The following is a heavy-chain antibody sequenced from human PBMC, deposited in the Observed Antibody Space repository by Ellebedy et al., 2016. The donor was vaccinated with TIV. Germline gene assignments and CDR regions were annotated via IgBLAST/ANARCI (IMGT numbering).Heavy chain of an antibody. V-gene: IGHV1-46*04. J-gene: IGHJ4*02. CDR1: GYTFTNYF. CDR2: INPSGGST. Sequence: AASVKVSCKASGYTFTNYFVHWVRQAPGQGLEWMGIINPSGGSTTYAQKLQGRLTMTRDTSTSTVYMELSSLRSEDTAVYYCAKDRASTVTTYLTDYWGQGTLVTVSS. D-gene: IGHD4-17*01. CDR3: AKDRASTVTTYLTDY.